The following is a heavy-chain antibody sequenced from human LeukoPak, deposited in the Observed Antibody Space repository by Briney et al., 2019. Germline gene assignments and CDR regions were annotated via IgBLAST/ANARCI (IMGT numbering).Heavy chain of an antibody. CDR3: ARDYGRHYDSSGYYSFPNYFDY. CDR2: IYTSGST. J-gene: IGHJ4*02. CDR1: GGYISSYY. D-gene: IGHD3-22*01. Sequence: PSETLSLTCTVSGGYISSYYWSWIRQPAGKGLEWIGRIYTSGSTNYNPSLKSRVTMSVDTSKNQFSLKLSSVTAADTAVYYRARDYGRHYDSSGYYSFPNYFDYWGQGTLVTVSS. V-gene: IGHV4-4*07.